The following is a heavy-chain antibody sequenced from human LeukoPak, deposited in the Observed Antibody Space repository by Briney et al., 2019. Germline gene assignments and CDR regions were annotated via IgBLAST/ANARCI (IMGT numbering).Heavy chain of an antibody. V-gene: IGHV3-23*01. CDR3: AKAHYDSSGYYYAFDY. J-gene: IGHJ4*02. Sequence: GGSLRLSCAASGFTFSSYAMSWVRQAPGKGLEWVSAISGSGGSTYYADSVKGRFTISRYNSKNTLYLQMNSLIAEDTAVYYCAKAHYDSSGYYYAFDYWGQGTLVTASS. CDR1: GFTFSSYA. D-gene: IGHD3-22*01. CDR2: ISGSGGST.